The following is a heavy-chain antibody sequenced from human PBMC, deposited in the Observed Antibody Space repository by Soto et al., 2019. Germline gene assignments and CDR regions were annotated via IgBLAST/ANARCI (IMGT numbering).Heavy chain of an antibody. D-gene: IGHD3-16*02. Sequence: PGGSLRLSCAASGFTIDTYAMHWVRQAPGKGLEWVAGINWDSGKIGYADSVKGRFSISRDHAKNSLYLQMSSLKPEDTAFYFCARDNPGLYRDHESTSFDPWGQGTLVTVSS. CDR1: GFTIDTYA. J-gene: IGHJ5*02. V-gene: IGHV3-9*01. CDR3: ARDNPGLYRDHESTSFDP. CDR2: INWDSGKI.